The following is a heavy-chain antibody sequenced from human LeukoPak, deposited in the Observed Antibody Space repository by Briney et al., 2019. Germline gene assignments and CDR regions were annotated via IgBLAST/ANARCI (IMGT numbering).Heavy chain of an antibody. CDR2: IWYDGSNK. CDR3: ARDRGVRSDTYYYGSGSRIDY. CDR1: GFTFSSYG. V-gene: IGHV3-33*08. Sequence: RSGGSLRLSCAASGFTFSSYGMHWVRKAPGKGLEWVAVIWYDGSNKYYADSVKGRFTISRDNSKNTLYLQMNSLRAEDTAVYYCARDRGVRSDTYYYGSGSRIDYWGQGTLVTVSS. J-gene: IGHJ4*02. D-gene: IGHD3-10*01.